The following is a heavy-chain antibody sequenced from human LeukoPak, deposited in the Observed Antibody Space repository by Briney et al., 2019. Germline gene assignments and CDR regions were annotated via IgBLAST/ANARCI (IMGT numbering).Heavy chain of an antibody. CDR3: ARDARVVLDY. Sequence: GALVLSCAASGFTFSRYWMSWGRPGPGKGLEGVANIHQDGSEKSYVDSVKGRFTISRDNAKNSLYLQMNSLRAEDTAVYYCARDARVVLDYWGQGTLVTVSS. D-gene: IGHD2/OR15-2a*01. J-gene: IGHJ4*02. V-gene: IGHV3-7*01. CDR1: GFTFSRYW. CDR2: IHQDGSEK.